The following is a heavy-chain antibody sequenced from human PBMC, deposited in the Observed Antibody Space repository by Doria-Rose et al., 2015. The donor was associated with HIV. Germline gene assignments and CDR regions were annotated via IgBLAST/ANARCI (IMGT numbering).Heavy chain of an antibody. D-gene: IGHD3-22*01. CDR3: AKIYDSSGYYDQ. Sequence: WVRQAPGKGLEWVSTISGRASSTYHADFVKGRFTISRDNSKNTLYLQVNRLRAEDTAVYYCAKIYDSSGYYDQWGQGTLVTASS. J-gene: IGHJ4*02. V-gene: IGHV3-23*01. CDR2: ISGRASST.